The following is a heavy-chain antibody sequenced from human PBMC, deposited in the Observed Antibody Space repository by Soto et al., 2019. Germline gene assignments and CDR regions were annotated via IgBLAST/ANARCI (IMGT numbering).Heavy chain of an antibody. D-gene: IGHD4-4*01. CDR1: GSSVSGDFY. J-gene: IGHJ5*02. V-gene: IGHV4-38-2*01. CDR3: VAYISSHNWFGR. Sequence: SWTPSLTCAVSGSSVSGDFYRDCFRQPPGKGLKWIGSVYPSGNTYYRPSLRVRISLWIDTSKNQISLTLTSVTAADTALFYCVAYISSHNWFGRWGQGTLVTVSS. CDR2: VYPSGNT.